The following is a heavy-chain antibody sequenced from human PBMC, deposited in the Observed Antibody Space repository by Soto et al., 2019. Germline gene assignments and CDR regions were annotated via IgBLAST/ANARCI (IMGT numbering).Heavy chain of an antibody. Sequence: EVQLVESGGGLVQPGGSLRLSCAASGFTFSSYWMSWVRQAPGKGLEWVANIKQDGSEKYYVDSVKGRFTISRDNAKNSLYLQMNSLRAEDTAVYYCARDPGSDYLNNAFDIWGQGTMVTVSS. D-gene: IGHD4-17*01. CDR2: IKQDGSEK. CDR3: ARDPGSDYLNNAFDI. V-gene: IGHV3-7*01. CDR1: GFTFSSYW. J-gene: IGHJ3*02.